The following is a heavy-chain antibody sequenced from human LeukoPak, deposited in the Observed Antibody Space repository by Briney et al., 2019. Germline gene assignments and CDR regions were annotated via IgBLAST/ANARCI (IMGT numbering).Heavy chain of an antibody. CDR3: AREGGYDILTGYQDY. D-gene: IGHD3-9*01. V-gene: IGHV1-2*02. Sequence: GASVKVSCKASGYIFTTYFIHWVRQAPGQGLEWMGWINPNNGDTNYVQKLQGRVTMTRDTSISTAYMELTRLRSDDTAVYYCAREGGYDILTGYQDYWGQGTLVTVSS. CDR1: GYIFTTYF. J-gene: IGHJ4*02. CDR2: INPNNGDT.